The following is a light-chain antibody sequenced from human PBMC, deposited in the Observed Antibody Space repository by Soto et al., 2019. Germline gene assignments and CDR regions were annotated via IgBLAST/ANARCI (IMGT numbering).Light chain of an antibody. CDR1: RPVLYASNNKDS. Sequence: DIVLTQSPDSLTVYLGERATIHCKSSRPVLYASNNKDSLAWYQQKPNQPPKLLIYWASTRESGVPDRFSGSGSGTDFTLKISRVEAEDVGVYYCMQALQTPLTFGQGTRLEIK. J-gene: IGKJ5*01. V-gene: IGKV4-1*01. CDR3: MQALQTPLT. CDR2: WAS.